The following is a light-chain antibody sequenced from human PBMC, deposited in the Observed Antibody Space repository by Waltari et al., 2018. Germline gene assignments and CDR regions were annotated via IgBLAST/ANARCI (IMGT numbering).Light chain of an antibody. CDR2: GAS. CDR3: QQYGSSL. Sequence: EIVLTQSPGTLSLSPGERATLSCRASQSVSSSYLAWYQQKPGQAPRLLIYGASSRATGIPDRFSGSGSGTDFTLTISRLEPEDFAVYYCQQYGSSLFGGGTKEEIK. V-gene: IGKV3-20*01. CDR1: QSVSSSY. J-gene: IGKJ4*01.